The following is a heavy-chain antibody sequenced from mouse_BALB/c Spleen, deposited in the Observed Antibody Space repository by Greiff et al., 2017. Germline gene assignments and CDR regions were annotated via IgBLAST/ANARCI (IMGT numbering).Heavy chain of an antibody. CDR2: INSNGGST. CDR1: GFTFSSYY. CDR3: ARRGSSYYFDY. D-gene: IGHD1-1*01. Sequence: EVQLVESGGGLVKLGGSLKLSCAASGFTFSSYYMSWVRQTPEKRLELVAAINSNGGSTYYPDTVKGRFTISRDNAKNTLYLQMSSLKSEDTALYYCARRGSSYYFDYWGQGTTLTVSS. J-gene: IGHJ2*01. V-gene: IGHV5-6-2*01.